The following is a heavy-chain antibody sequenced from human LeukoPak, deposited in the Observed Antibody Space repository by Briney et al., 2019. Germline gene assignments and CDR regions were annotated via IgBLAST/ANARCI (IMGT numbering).Heavy chain of an antibody. CDR2: LSYTGKA. CDR1: GVSVSTSH. V-gene: IGHV4-59*02. Sequence: PSETLSLTCNVSGVSVSTSHWNWIRQRPGKGLEWIGCLSYTGKADYNPSLKSRVSISLGSSNNHFTLKLTSVTAADTAVYYCSEGYFEPFDHWGQGILVTVSS. J-gene: IGHJ4*02. D-gene: IGHD2/OR15-2a*01. CDR3: SEGYFEPFDH.